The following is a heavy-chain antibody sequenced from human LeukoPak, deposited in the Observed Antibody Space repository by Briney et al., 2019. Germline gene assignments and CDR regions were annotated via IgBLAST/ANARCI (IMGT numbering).Heavy chain of an antibody. CDR1: GGSISSSSYY. CDR3: ARLDRSSWSTDY. CDR2: IYYSGST. Sequence: SETLSPTCTVSGGSISSSSYYWGWIRQPPGKGLEWIGSIYYSGSTYYNPSLKSRVTIFVDTSKNQFSLKLSSVTAADTAVYYCARLDRSSWSTDYWGQGTLVTVSS. J-gene: IGHJ4*02. D-gene: IGHD3-22*01. V-gene: IGHV4-39*01.